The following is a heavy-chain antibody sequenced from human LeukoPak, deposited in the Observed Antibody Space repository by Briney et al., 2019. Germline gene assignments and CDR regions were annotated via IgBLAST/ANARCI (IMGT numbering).Heavy chain of an antibody. V-gene: IGHV4-4*07. D-gene: IGHD6-13*01. CDR1: GGSISNFY. CDR2: IYTSGST. J-gene: IGHJ4*02. CDR3: XREXTGAGTARPFDY. Sequence: NPSETLSLTCTVSGGSISNFYWSWIRQPAGQALEWIGRIYTSGSTNYNPSLKSRVTMSVDTSKNQFSLKLSSVTAADTAVYYCXREXTGAGTARPFDYWGQGTLVTVSS.